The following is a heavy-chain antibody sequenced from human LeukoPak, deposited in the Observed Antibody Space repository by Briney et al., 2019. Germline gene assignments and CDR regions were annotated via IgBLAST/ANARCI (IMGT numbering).Heavy chain of an antibody. CDR2: ISSSGRTI. J-gene: IGHJ3*02. V-gene: IGHV3-48*03. Sequence: GGSLRLSCAASGFTFCTYEMNWVRQAPGKGLEWVSYISSSGRTIYYADSVKGRFTISRDNAKNSLYLQMNSLRAEDTAVYYCARNTPEDAFDIWGQGTMVTVSS. CDR3: ARNTPEDAFDI. CDR1: GFTFCTYE.